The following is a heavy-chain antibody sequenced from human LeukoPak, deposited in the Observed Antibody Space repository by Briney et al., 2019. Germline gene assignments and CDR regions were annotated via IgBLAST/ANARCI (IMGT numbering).Heavy chain of an antibody. CDR3: ARVVTMVRGARVFDY. V-gene: IGHV4-59*01. D-gene: IGHD3-10*01. Sequence: SETLSLTCTVSGGSISPYYWSWIRQPPGKGLEWIGYIYYSGSTNYNPSLKSRVTISVDTSKNQFSLKLSSVTAADTAVYYCARVVTMVRGARVFDYWGQGTLVTVSS. J-gene: IGHJ4*02. CDR1: GGSISPYY. CDR2: IYYSGST.